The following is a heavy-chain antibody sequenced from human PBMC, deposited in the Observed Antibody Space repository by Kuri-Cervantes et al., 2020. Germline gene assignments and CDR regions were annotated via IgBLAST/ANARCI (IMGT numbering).Heavy chain of an antibody. V-gene: IGHV4-30-2*01. CDR3: ARVGGVAAMAFDI. CDR1: GFTFSSYA. Sequence: SCAASGFTFSSYAMSWVRQPPGKGLEWIGYIYHSGSTYYNPSLKSRVTISVDRSKNQFSLKLSSVTAADTAVYYCARVGGVAAMAFDIWGQGTMVTVSS. CDR2: IYHSGST. J-gene: IGHJ3*02. D-gene: IGHD2-15*01.